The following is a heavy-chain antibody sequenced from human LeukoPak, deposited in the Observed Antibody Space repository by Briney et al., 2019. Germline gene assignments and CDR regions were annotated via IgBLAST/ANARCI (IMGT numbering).Heavy chain of an antibody. CDR2: ISPGDSDT. CDR3: VGDSGSYYQLAFDI. CDR1: GYSFTSYW. Sequence: GESLKISCKGSGYSFTSYWIGGVRQVPGKGLEWMGTISPGDSDTRYSPSFQGPVTISADKSISPAYLQWSSLKASDTAMYYCVGDSGSYYQLAFDIWGQGTMVTVS. D-gene: IGHD1-26*01. V-gene: IGHV5-51*03. J-gene: IGHJ3*02.